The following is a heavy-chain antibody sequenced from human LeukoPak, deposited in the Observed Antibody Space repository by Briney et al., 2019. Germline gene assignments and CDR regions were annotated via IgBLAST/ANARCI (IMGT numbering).Heavy chain of an antibody. CDR3: AKYGYITMLRGAPDY. CDR2: ISGSGGST. Sequence: QSGGSLRLSCAASGFTFSSYAMSWVRQAPGKGLEWVSAISGSGGSTYYADSVKGRFTISRDNSKNTLYLQMNSLRAEDTAVYFCAKYGYITMLRGAPDYWGQGTLVTVSS. J-gene: IGHJ4*02. D-gene: IGHD3-10*01. CDR1: GFTFSSYA. V-gene: IGHV3-23*01.